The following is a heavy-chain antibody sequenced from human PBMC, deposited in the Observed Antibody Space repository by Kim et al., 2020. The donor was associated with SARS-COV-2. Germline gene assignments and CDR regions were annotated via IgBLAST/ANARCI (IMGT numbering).Heavy chain of an antibody. Sequence: GGSLRLSCAASGFTFSSYSMNWVRQAPGKGLEWVSSISSSSSYIYYADSVKGRFTISRDNAKNSLYLQMNSLRAEDTAMYYCARGDYSSSWYGGPDDYWGQGTLVTVSS. CDR3: ARGDYSSSWYGGPDDY. CDR2: ISSSSSYI. D-gene: IGHD6-13*01. V-gene: IGHV3-21*01. CDR1: GFTFSSYS. J-gene: IGHJ4*02.